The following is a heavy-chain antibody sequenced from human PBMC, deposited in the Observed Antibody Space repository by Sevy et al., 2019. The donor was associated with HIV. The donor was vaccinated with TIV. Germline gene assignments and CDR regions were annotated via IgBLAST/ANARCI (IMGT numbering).Heavy chain of an antibody. J-gene: IGHJ4*02. CDR1: GYSFTSYW. Sequence: GESLKISCKGSGYSFTSYWIGWVRQMPGKGLEWMGIIYPGDSDTRYSPSFQGQVTISADRSISTAYLQWISLKASDNAMYYCARLGIDYYDSSGYYINTCYFDYWGQGTLVTVSS. D-gene: IGHD3-22*01. V-gene: IGHV5-51*01. CDR3: ARLGIDYYDSSGYYINTCYFDY. CDR2: IYPGDSDT.